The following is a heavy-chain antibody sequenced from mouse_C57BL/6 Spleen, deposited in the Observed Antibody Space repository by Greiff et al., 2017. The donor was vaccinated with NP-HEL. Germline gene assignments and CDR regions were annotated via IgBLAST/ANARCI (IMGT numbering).Heavy chain of an antibody. CDR3: ARGTGTVYAMDY. D-gene: IGHD4-1*01. V-gene: IGHV1-22*01. CDR2: INPNNGGT. Sequence: VQLKESGPELVKPGASVKMSCKASGYTFTDYNMHWVKQSHGKSLEWIGYINPNNGGTSYNQKFKGKATLTVNKSSSTAYMELRSLTSEDSAVYYCARGTGTVYAMDYWGQGTSVTVSS. J-gene: IGHJ4*01. CDR1: GYTFTDYN.